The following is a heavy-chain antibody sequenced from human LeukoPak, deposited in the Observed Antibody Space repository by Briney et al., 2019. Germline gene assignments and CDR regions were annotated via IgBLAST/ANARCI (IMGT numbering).Heavy chain of an antibody. J-gene: IGHJ4*02. CDR3: ARGARSRQWFGELASAPFDY. CDR1: GGSISSYY. D-gene: IGHD3-10*01. CDR2: IYYSGST. Sequence: SETLSLTCTVSGGSISSYYWSWIRQPPGKGLEWIGYIYYSGSTNYNPSLKSRVTISVGTSKNQFSLKLSSVTAADTAVYYCARGARSRQWFGELASAPFDYWGQGTLVTVSS. V-gene: IGHV4-59*01.